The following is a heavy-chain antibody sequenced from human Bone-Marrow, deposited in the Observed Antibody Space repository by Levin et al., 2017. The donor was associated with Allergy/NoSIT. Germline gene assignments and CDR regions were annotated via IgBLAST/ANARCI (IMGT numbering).Heavy chain of an antibody. J-gene: IGHJ4*02. D-gene: IGHD3-10*01. CDR3: AKDRPYGASWGYYFAN. V-gene: IGHV3-30-3*01. Sequence: LSLTCAASRFPFSDYAMHWVRQTPGKGLEWVVVISSDGSDKYYLDSAKGRFTISRDISNNTLLLQMNNLRPEDAALYYCAKDRPYGASWGYYFANWGQGTLVSVSS. CDR1: RFPFSDYA. CDR2: ISSDGSDK.